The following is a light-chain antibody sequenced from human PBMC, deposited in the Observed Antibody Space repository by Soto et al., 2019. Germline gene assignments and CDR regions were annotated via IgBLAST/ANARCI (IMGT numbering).Light chain of an antibody. CDR1: SSNIGGNS. J-gene: IGLJ1*01. V-gene: IGLV1-51*01. CDR3: GSWDSSLSAYV. Sequence: QSVLTQTPSVSAAPGQKVTISCSSSSSNIGGNSVSWYQQLPGTAPKLLIYDDNKRPSGIPDRFSGSKSGTSATLGITGFQTGDEADYYCGSWDSSLSAYVFGTGTKVTVL. CDR2: DDN.